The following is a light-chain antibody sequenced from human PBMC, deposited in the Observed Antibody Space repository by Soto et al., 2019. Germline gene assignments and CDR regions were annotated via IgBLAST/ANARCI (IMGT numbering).Light chain of an antibody. V-gene: IGKV3-15*01. CDR2: GAS. Sequence: EIVMTQSPATLSASPGERATLSCRASQSVSSNLAWYQQKPGQAPRLLIYGASTRATGIPARISGSGSGTEFTLTITSLQSEDFAVYYCQQYNKWRTFGQGTKVDSK. J-gene: IGKJ1*01. CDR3: QQYNKWRT. CDR1: QSVSSN.